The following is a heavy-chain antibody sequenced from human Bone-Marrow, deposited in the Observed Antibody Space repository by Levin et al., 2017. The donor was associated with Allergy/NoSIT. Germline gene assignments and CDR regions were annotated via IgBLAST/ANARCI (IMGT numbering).Heavy chain of an antibody. CDR3: ARRLATEVRDYYYGMGV. CDR1: GGSLSSYY. CDR2: IYYSGNT. J-gene: IGHJ6*02. D-gene: IGHD3-10*01. Sequence: SETLSLTCTVSGGSLSSYYWSWIRQPPGKGLEWIGFIYYSGNTNYNPSLKSRLTISVDTSKNQFSLKLSSVTAADTAVYYCARRLATEVRDYYYGMGVWGQGTTVTV. V-gene: IGHV4-59*08.